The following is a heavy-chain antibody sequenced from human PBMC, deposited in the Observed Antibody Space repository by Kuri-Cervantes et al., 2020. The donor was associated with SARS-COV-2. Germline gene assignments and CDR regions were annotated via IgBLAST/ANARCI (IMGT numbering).Heavy chain of an antibody. CDR2: IKPDGSEK. CDR1: GFTFSSYS. D-gene: IGHD2-2*01. Sequence: GGSLRLSCAASGFTFSSYSMNWVRQAPGKGLEWVANIKPDGSEKNYVDSVKGRFTISRDNAKNSLYLQMNSLRAEDTAVYYCAILGYCSSTSCAPDAFDIWGQGTMVTVSS. J-gene: IGHJ3*02. V-gene: IGHV3-7*01. CDR3: AILGYCSSTSCAPDAFDI.